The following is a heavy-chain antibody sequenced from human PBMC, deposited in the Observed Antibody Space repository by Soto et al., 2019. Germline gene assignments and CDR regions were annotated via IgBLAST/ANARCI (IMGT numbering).Heavy chain of an antibody. D-gene: IGHD5-12*01. CDR1: GFTFSSYA. CDR3: VQVALRVDIWATTSDFRWLQGAHTVYFDY. V-gene: IGHV3-64D*06. Sequence: GGSLRLSCSASGFTFSSYAMHWVRQAPGKGLEYVSAISSNGGSTYYADSVKGRFTISRDNSKNTLYLQMSSLRAEDTAVYYCVQVALRVDIWATTSDFRWLQGAHTVYFDYWGHGTLVNLS. J-gene: IGHJ4*01. CDR2: ISSNGGST.